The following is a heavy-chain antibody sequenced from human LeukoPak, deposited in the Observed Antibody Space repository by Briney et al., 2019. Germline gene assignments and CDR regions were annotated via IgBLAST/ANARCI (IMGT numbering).Heavy chain of an antibody. J-gene: IGHJ4*02. Sequence: SEPLSLTCAVYGGSFSGYYWSWIRQPPGKGREWTGEINHSGSTNYNPSLKSRVTISVDTSKNQFSLKLSSVTAADTAVYYCARTYYYGSGSYYNPRGYFDYWGQGTLVTVSS. V-gene: IGHV4-34*01. CDR1: GGSFSGYY. D-gene: IGHD3-10*01. CDR3: ARTYYYGSGSYYNPRGYFDY. CDR2: INHSGST.